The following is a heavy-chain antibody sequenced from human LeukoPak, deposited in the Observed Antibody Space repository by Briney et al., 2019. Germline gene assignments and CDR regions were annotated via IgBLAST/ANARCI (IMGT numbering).Heavy chain of an antibody. Sequence: GGSLRLSCAASGFIFRSYDMSWVRQAPGKGLEWVSVISRNGDTTVYADSVRGRFIISRDDSESTLHLQMNSLRGEDTAVYYCATSTPLGTYYFDYWGQGTLVTVSS. V-gene: IGHV3-23*01. CDR3: ATSTPLGTYYFDY. CDR1: GFIFRSYD. CDR2: ISRNGDTT. J-gene: IGHJ4*02. D-gene: IGHD1-14*01.